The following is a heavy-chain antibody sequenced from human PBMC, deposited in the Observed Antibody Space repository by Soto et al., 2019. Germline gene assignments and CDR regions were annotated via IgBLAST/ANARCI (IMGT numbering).Heavy chain of an antibody. V-gene: IGHV1-3*01. CDR3: ARDPSYYGMDV. CDR2: INAGNGNT. CDR1: GYTFTSYA. Sequence: GASVKVSCKASGYTFTSYAMHWVRQAPGQRLEWMGWINAGNGNTKYSQKLQGRVTITRDTSASTAYMELSSLSSEDTAVYYCARDPSYYGMDVWGQGTTVTVS. J-gene: IGHJ6*02.